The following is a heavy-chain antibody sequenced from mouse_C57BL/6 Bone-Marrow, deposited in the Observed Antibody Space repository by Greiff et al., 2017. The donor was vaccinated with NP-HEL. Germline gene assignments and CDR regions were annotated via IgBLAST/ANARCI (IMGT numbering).Heavy chain of an antibody. Sequence: EVKLMESGAELVRPGASVKLSCTASGFNIKDDYMHWVKQRPEQGLEWIGWIDPENGDTEYASKFQGKATITADTSSNTAYLQLSSLTSEDTAVYYCTNDYIYFYYWGQGTTLTVSS. CDR1: GFNIKDDY. CDR3: TNDYIYFYY. J-gene: IGHJ2*01. V-gene: IGHV14-4*01. D-gene: IGHD2-4*01. CDR2: IDPENGDT.